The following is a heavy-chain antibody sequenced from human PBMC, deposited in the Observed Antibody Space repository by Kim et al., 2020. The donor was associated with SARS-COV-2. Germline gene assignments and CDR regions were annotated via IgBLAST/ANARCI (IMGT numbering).Heavy chain of an antibody. V-gene: IGHV3-33*01. CDR1: GLTFSSYG. Sequence: GGSLRLSCAASGLTFSSYGMHWVRQAPGKGLEWVAVIWYDGSNKYYADSVKGRFTISRDNSKNTLYLQMNSLRAEDTAVYYCARDLLVGATSYGMDVWGQGTTATVSS. D-gene: IGHD1-26*01. CDR3: ARDLLVGATSYGMDV. CDR2: IWYDGSNK. J-gene: IGHJ6*02.